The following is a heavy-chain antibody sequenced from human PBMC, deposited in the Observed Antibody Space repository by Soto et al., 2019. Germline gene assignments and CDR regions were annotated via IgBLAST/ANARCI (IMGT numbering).Heavy chain of an antibody. D-gene: IGHD3-22*01. CDR2: ISSSGSTI. CDR1: GFTFSSYE. Sequence: PGGSLRLSCAASGFTFSSYEMNWVRQAPGKGLEWVSYISSSGSTIYYADSVKGRFTISRDNAKNSLYLQMNSLRAEDTAVYYCASGSSGYYDPWGQGTLVTVSS. CDR3: ASGSSGYYDP. V-gene: IGHV3-48*03. J-gene: IGHJ5*02.